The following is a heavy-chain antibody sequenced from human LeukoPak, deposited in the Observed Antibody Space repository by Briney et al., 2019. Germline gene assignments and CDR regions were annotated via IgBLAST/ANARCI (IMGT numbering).Heavy chain of an antibody. D-gene: IGHD6-19*01. J-gene: IGHJ4*02. CDR1: GGSISSGGYS. CDR3: ARDSGSGWYGGYFDY. Sequence: SETLSLTCAVSGGSISSGGYSWSWIRQPPGKGLEWIGYIYHSGSTYYNPSLKSRVTISVDRSKNQFSLKLSSVTAADTAVYYCARDSGSGWYGGYFDYWGQGTLVTVSS. CDR2: IYHSGST. V-gene: IGHV4-30-2*01.